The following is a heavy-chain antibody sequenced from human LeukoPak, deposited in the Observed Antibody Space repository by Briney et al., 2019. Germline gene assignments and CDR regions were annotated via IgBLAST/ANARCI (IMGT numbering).Heavy chain of an antibody. D-gene: IGHD3-22*01. CDR3: AREGHYDSRGPDY. CDR1: GFTFSNYW. CDR2: LHTDGSAT. V-gene: IGHV3-74*01. J-gene: IGHJ4*02. Sequence: PGGSLRLSCAASGFTFSNYWMHWVRQTPGKGLVWVSRLHTDGSATFYADSVKGRFTISRDNPKSTLYLQMYSLTVEDTAIYYCAREGHYDSRGPDYWGQGTLVTVSS.